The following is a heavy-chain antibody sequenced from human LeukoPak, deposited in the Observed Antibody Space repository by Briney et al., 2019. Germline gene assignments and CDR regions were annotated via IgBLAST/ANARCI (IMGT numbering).Heavy chain of an antibody. CDR1: GGSFSGHY. CDR3: ARGSNYYDSSGYDPHFDY. CDR2: ITHSGST. D-gene: IGHD3-22*01. J-gene: IGHJ4*02. V-gene: IGHV4-34*01. Sequence: ASETLSLTCAVYGGSFSGHYWSWIRQPPGKGLEWIGEITHSGSTNDNPSLKSRVTISVDTSKNQFSLKLSSVTAADTAVYYCARGSNYYDSSGYDPHFDYWGQGTLVTVSS.